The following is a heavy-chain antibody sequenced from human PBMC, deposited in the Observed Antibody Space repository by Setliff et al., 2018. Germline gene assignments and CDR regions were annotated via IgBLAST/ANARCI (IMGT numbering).Heavy chain of an antibody. D-gene: IGHD1-1*01. V-gene: IGHV1-18*01. Sequence: ASVKVSCKASGYTFTTYGVAWVRQAPGQGLEWLGWISGYNGNTNYAQRFQGRVTTTIDTSTNTAYMELRSLRYDDTALYFCARLPSTGSAFFQHWGQGTLVTVSS. CDR3: ARLPSTGSAFFQH. J-gene: IGHJ1*01. CDR1: GYTFTTYG. CDR2: ISGYNGNT.